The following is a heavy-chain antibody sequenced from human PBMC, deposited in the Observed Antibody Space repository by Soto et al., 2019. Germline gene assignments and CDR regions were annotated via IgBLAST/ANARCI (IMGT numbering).Heavy chain of an antibody. Sequence: SETLSLTCTVSGVSISSSSYYWGWIRQPPGKGLEWIGSIYYSGGTHFNPSLKSRVTISVDTSKNQFSLKMSSVTAADTALYYCARVERGTATTVVDAFDIWGPGTMVTVSS. CDR1: GVSISSSSYY. CDR2: IYYSGGT. J-gene: IGHJ3*02. CDR3: ARVERGTATTVVDAFDI. D-gene: IGHD1-1*01. V-gene: IGHV4-39*01.